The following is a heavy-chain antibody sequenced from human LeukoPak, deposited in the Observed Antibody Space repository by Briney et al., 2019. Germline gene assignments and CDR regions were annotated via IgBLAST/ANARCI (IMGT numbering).Heavy chain of an antibody. CDR1: GFTFSSYA. J-gene: IGHJ4*02. CDR2: ISYDGSNK. D-gene: IGHD3-3*01. Sequence: AGRSLRLSCAASGFTFSSYAMHWVRQAPGKGLEWVTVISYDGSNKYYADSVKGRFTISRDNSKNTLYLQMNSLRAEDTAVYYCARDSTIFGVVIISLTFDYWGQGTLVTVSS. V-gene: IGHV3-30*04. CDR3: ARDSTIFGVVIISLTFDY.